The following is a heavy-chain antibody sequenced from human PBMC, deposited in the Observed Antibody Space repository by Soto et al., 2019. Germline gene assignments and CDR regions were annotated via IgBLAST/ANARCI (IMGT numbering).Heavy chain of an antibody. CDR3: AKGEQWLVTYYYYGMDV. D-gene: IGHD6-19*01. Sequence: QVQLVESGGGVVQPGRSLRLSCAASGFTFSSYGMHWVRQAPGKRLEWVAVISYDGSNKYYADSVKGRFTISRDNSKNTLYLQMNSLRAEDTAVYYCAKGEQWLVTYYYYGMDVWGQGTTVTVSS. J-gene: IGHJ6*02. CDR1: GFTFSSYG. V-gene: IGHV3-30*18. CDR2: ISYDGSNK.